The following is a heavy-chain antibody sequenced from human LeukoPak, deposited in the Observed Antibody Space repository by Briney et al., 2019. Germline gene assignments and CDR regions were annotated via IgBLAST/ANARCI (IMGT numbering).Heavy chain of an antibody. Sequence: GASVKVSCKASGYTFTGYYMHWVRQAPGQGLEWMGWINPNSGGTNYAQKFQGRVTMTRDTSISTAYMELSGLRSDDTAVYYCARAFYYYYGMDVWGQGTTVTVSS. J-gene: IGHJ6*02. CDR2: INPNSGGT. CDR3: ARAFYYYYGMDV. CDR1: GYTFTGYY. V-gene: IGHV1-2*02.